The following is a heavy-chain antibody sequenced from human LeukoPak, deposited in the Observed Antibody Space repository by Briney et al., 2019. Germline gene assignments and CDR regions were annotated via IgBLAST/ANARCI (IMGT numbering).Heavy chain of an antibody. D-gene: IGHD6-13*01. J-gene: IGHJ4*02. CDR2: IYYSGST. Sequence: SETPSLTCTVSGGSISSYYWSWIRQPPGKGLEWIGYIYYSGSTNYNPSLKSRVTISVDTSKNQFSLKLSSVTAADTAVYYCARGRRSIAAAGTFDYWGQGTLVTVSS. CDR1: GGSISSYY. V-gene: IGHV4-59*12. CDR3: ARGRRSIAAAGTFDY.